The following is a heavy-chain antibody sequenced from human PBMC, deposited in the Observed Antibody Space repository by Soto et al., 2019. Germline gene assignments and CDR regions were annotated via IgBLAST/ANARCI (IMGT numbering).Heavy chain of an antibody. CDR2: IYSSGST. CDR3: ARARGGYFDY. Sequence: PSVTLSLTCTVSGGSIINYYWNWIRQSPGKGLEWIGYIYSSGSTHYNPSLQNRVTISIDTSKNQVSLKVNSVTAADTAVYYCARARGGYFDYWGQGTLVTVSS. J-gene: IGHJ4*02. CDR1: GGSIINYY. V-gene: IGHV4-59*08.